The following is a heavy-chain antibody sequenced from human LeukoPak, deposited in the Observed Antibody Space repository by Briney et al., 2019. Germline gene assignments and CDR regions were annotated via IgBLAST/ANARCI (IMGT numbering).Heavy chain of an antibody. D-gene: IGHD3-10*01. CDR2: IYYSGKT. CDR3: ARDSGSGSYHYYYMDV. V-gene: IGHV4-39*07. Sequence: SETLSLTCTVSGGSISSSSYYWGWIRQPPGKGLEWIGSIYYSGKTYYNASLKSRVTISVDTSKNQFSLKLTSVTAADTAVYYCARDSGSGSYHYYYMDVWGKGTTVTISS. CDR1: GGSISSSSYY. J-gene: IGHJ6*03.